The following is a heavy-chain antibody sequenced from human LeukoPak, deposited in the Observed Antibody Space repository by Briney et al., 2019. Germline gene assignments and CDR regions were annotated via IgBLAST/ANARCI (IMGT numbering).Heavy chain of an antibody. J-gene: IGHJ4*02. CDR1: GGSSSGYY. V-gene: IGHV4-34*01. CDR3: ARGPYYDFWSGYPSHYFDY. CDR2: INHSGST. D-gene: IGHD3-3*01. Sequence: SSETLSLTCAVYGGSSSGYYWSWIRQPPGKGLEWIGEINHSGSTNYNPSLKSRVTISVDTSKNQFSLKLSSVTAADTAVYYCARGPYYDFWSGYPSHYFDYWGQGTLVTVSS.